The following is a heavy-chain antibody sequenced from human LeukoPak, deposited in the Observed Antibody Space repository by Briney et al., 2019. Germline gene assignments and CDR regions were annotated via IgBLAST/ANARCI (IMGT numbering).Heavy chain of an antibody. J-gene: IGHJ3*02. D-gene: IGHD1-26*01. CDR3: ARPRVGATGGAFHM. Sequence: GESLKISCQGSDYDFSSYWIGWVRQMPGKGLELMGIIYPGDSDTRYSPSLQGQVTISADKSIRTAYLQWNSLKASDTAIYYCARPRVGATGGAFHMWGQGTTVTVSS. V-gene: IGHV5-51*01. CDR2: IYPGDSDT. CDR1: DYDFSSYW.